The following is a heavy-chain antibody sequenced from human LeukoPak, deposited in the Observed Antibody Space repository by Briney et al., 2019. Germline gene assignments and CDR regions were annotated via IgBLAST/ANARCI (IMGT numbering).Heavy chain of an antibody. J-gene: IGHJ4*02. Sequence: PGGSLRLSCAASGFTFSSYGMHWVRQAPGKGLEWVGVIWYDGSNKYYADSVKGRITISRENSKITLYLQMNSLRAEDMAVYYYAKDQSTLGFDYWGQGTLVTVSS. V-gene: IGHV3-33*06. D-gene: IGHD2-2*01. CDR1: GFTFSSYG. CDR2: IWYDGSNK. CDR3: AKDQSTLGFDY.